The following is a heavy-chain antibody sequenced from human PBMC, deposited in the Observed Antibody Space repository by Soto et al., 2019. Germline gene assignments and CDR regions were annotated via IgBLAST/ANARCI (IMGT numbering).Heavy chain of an antibody. CDR3: ARGYPIPVAGKRGYGMAV. Sequence: QVQLVQSGAEVKKPGASVKVSCKASGYTFTSYGISWVRQAPGQGLEWMGWISAYNGNTNYAQKLQGRVTMTTDTSTSTAYMELRSLRSEDTAVYYCARGYPIPVAGKRGYGMAVWGQGTTVTVSS. J-gene: IGHJ6*02. V-gene: IGHV1-18*01. CDR1: GYTFTSYG. D-gene: IGHD6-19*01. CDR2: ISAYNGNT.